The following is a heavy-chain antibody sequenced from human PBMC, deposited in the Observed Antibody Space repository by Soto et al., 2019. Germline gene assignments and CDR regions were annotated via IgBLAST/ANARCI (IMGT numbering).Heavy chain of an antibody. D-gene: IGHD2-2*01. Sequence: WASVKVSCKASGGTFSSYTISWVRQAPGQGLEWMGRIIPILGIANYAQKFQGRVTITADKSTSTAYMELSSLRSEDTAVYYCARDSLRSFRQLPHKKHYYYGMDVWGQGTTVTVSS. CDR2: IIPILGIA. J-gene: IGHJ6*02. V-gene: IGHV1-69*04. CDR1: GGTFSSYT. CDR3: ARDSLRSFRQLPHKKHYYYGMDV.